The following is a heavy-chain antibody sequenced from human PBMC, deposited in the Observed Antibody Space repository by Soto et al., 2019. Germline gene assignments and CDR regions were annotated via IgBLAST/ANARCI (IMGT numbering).Heavy chain of an antibody. J-gene: IGHJ6*02. CDR1: GGFLSRYY. Sequence: PENRRDRYSGSGGFLSRYYWRVCRLPAGKGLEWIGRIYTSGSTNYNPSLKSRVTMSVDTSKNQFSLKLSSVTAADTAVYYCARMLRFLESTPDYYYGIAAWGQGTTVT. CDR2: IYTSGST. V-gene: IGHV4-4*07. D-gene: IGHD3-3*01. CDR3: ARMLRFLESTPDYYYGIAA.